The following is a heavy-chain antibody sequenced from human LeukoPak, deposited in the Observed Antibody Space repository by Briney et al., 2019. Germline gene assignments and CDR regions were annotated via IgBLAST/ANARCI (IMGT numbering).Heavy chain of an antibody. CDR1: GFTFSSYA. J-gene: IGHJ4*02. CDR3: AKDSYDSSEYTLDY. D-gene: IGHD3-22*01. V-gene: IGHV3-23*01. Sequence: PGGSLRLSCAASGFTFSSYAMSWVRQAPGKGLEWVSAISGSGGSTYYADSVKGRFTISRDNSKNTLYLQMNSLRAEDTAVYYCAKDSYDSSEYTLDYWGQGTLVTVSS. CDR2: ISGSGGST.